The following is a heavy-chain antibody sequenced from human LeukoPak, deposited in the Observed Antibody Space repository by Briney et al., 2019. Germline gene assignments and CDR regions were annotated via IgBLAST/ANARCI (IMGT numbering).Heavy chain of an antibody. Sequence: GGSVKVSCKASVGTFSSYAISWVRQAPGHGLEWMGRIIPIFGTAHYAHKFQGRVTITTDESTSTAYMELSSLRSEDTAVYYCARDLVVVVAGYYYYYMDVWGKGTTVTVSS. CDR3: ARDLVVVVAGYYYYYMDV. CDR2: IIPIFGTA. D-gene: IGHD2-15*01. V-gene: IGHV1-69*05. J-gene: IGHJ6*03. CDR1: VGTFSSYA.